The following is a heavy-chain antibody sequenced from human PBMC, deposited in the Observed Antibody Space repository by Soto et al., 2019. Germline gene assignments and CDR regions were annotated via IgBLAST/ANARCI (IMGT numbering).Heavy chain of an antibody. CDR1: GFTFSSYS. Sequence: GGSLRLSCAASGFTFSSYSMNWVRQAPGKGLEWVSSISSSSSYIYYADSVKGRFTISRDNAKNSLYLQMNSLRAEDTAVYYCARVLITMAGDVWGKGTTVTVSS. J-gene: IGHJ6*04. V-gene: IGHV3-21*01. CDR3: ARVLITMAGDV. D-gene: IGHD3-10*01. CDR2: ISSSSSYI.